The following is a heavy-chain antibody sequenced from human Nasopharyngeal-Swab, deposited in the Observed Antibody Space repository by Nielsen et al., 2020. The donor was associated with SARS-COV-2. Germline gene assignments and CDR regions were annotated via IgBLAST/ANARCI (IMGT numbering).Heavy chain of an antibody. D-gene: IGHD6-19*01. CDR3: AKGGWVDY. V-gene: IGHV3-23*01. J-gene: IGHJ4*02. CDR1: GFTFSRYA. Sequence: GGSLRLSCAASGFTFSRYAMIWVRQAPGKGLEWVSGISGSGGRTDYADSVKGRFTISRDNAKNSLYLQMDSLRAEDTAMYYCAKGGWVDYWGQGTQVTVSS. CDR2: ISGSGGRT.